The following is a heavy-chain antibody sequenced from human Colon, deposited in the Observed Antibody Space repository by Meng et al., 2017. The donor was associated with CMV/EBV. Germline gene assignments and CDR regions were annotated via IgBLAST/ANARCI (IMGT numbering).Heavy chain of an antibody. Sequence: HITLKESGPTPVNPTQTLTLTCTFSGFSLNTYEVGVGWFRQPPGKAPEWLALIYWDDDKRYRSSLGNRLTLTHDASKNQVVLTMTDMDPVDTAKYYCAHKSLPAAFFDYWSQGTLVTVSS. J-gene: IGHJ4*02. CDR2: IYWDDDK. CDR3: AHKSLPAAFFDY. CDR1: GFSLNTYEVG. D-gene: IGHD2-2*01. V-gene: IGHV2-5*02.